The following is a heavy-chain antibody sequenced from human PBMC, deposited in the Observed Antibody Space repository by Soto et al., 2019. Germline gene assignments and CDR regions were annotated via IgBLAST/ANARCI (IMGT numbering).Heavy chain of an antibody. D-gene: IGHD3-10*01. Sequence: QVQLQESGPGLVKPSQTLSLTCTVSGGSISSGGYYWSWIRQHPGKGLEWIGYIYYSGSTYYNPSLKSRVTISVDTSKNQFSLKLSSVTAADTAVYYCARVVVRGSGRRPQANWFDPWGQGTLVTVS. CDR3: ARVVVRGSGRRPQANWFDP. V-gene: IGHV4-31*03. J-gene: IGHJ5*02. CDR1: GGSISSGGYY. CDR2: IYYSGST.